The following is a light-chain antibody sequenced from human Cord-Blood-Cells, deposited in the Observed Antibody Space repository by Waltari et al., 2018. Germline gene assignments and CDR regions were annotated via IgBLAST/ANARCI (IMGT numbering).Light chain of an antibody. Sequence: QSALTQPASVSGSPGQSITISCTGTSSDVDGYNYVSWYQQHPGKAPKLIINDVSNRPSWVSTRVSGSKSGNTASLTISGLQAEDEADYYCSSYSSSSTYVVFGGGTKLTVL. CDR2: DVS. V-gene: IGLV2-14*01. CDR3: SSYSSSSTYVV. J-gene: IGLJ2*01. CDR1: SSDVDGYNY.